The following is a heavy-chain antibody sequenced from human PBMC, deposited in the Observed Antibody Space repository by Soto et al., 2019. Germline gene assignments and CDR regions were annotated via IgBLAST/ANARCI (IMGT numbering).Heavy chain of an antibody. V-gene: IGHV1-69*13. Sequence: SVKVSCKASGGTFSSYAISWVRQAPGPGLEWMGGITPIFGTADYGQKCEGRVTITADESTSTAYMELSSLRSEHTAVYYCARHLLMVYARKTYYYYGMDVWGQGTTVTVSS. D-gene: IGHD2-8*01. CDR2: ITPIFGTA. J-gene: IGHJ6*02. CDR1: GGTFSSYA. CDR3: ARHLLMVYARKTYYYYGMDV.